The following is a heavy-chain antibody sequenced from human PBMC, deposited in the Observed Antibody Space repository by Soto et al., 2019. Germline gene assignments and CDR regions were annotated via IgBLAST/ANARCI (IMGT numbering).Heavy chain of an antibody. CDR2: IIPIFGTA. V-gene: IGHV1-69*13. CDR3: ARDEEMATIRRFDP. Sequence: SLKVSCKASGGTFSSYAISWVRQAPGQGLEWMGGIIPIFGTASYAQKFQGRVTITADESTSTAYMELSSLRSEDTAVYYCARDEEMATIRRFDPWGQGTLVTVSS. J-gene: IGHJ5*02. CDR1: GGTFSSYA. D-gene: IGHD5-12*01.